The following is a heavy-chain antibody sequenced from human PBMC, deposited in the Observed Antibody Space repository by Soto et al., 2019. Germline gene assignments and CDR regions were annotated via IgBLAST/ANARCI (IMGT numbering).Heavy chain of an antibody. CDR2: IYYSRST. CDR1: GDSINSRFYY. D-gene: IGHD2-21*02. Sequence: SETLSLTWPLTGDSINSRFYYWGWIRHPPGKGLEWIGSIYYSRSTYNNPSLRSPVSMSLDTSKDQFSLKLKSVTAADTALYICARQRTSVVTQAYFDVWGPGSLVTVSS. CDR3: ARQRTSVVTQAYFDV. J-gene: IGHJ4*02. V-gene: IGHV4-39*01.